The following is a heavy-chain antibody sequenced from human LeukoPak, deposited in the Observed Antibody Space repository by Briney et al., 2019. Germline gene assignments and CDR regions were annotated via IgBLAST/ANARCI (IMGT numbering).Heavy chain of an antibody. CDR3: ARSVKGYCSGGSCYRLFDY. Sequence: GGSLRLSCAASGFTFSSYAMHWVRQAPGKGLEWVAVISYDGSNKYYADSVKGRFTISRDNSKNTLYLQMNSLRAEDTAVYYCARSVKGYCSGGSCYRLFDYWGQGTLVTVSS. CDR1: GFTFSSYA. V-gene: IGHV3-30-3*01. CDR2: ISYDGSNK. D-gene: IGHD2-15*01. J-gene: IGHJ4*02.